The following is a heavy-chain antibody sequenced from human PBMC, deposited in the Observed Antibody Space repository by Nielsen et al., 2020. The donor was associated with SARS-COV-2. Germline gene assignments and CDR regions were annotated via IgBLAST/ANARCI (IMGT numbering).Heavy chain of an antibody. CDR2: IVVGSGNT. CDR3: ATDSPIGVVIYALAH. CDR1: GFTFTSSA. D-gene: IGHD3-3*01. Sequence: SVKVSCKASGFTFTSSAVQWVRQARGQRLEWIGWIVVGSGNTNYAQKFQGRVTMTEDTSIDTAYLDLSGLRSDDTAVYYCATDSPIGVVIYALAHWGQGTPVTVSS. V-gene: IGHV1-58*01. J-gene: IGHJ4*02.